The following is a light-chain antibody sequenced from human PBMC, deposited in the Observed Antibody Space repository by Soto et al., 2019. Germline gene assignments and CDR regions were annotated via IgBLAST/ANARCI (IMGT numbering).Light chain of an antibody. CDR2: DVS. J-gene: IGLJ2*01. CDR1: SSDVGGYNY. CDR3: SSYTSSSTVV. Sequence: QSALTQPASVSGSPGQSITISCTGTSSDVGGYNYVSWYQQHPGKAPKLMIYDVSNRPSGVSNRFSGSKSGNTASLTISVFQAEDEADYYCSSYTSSSTVVFGGGTKLTVL. V-gene: IGLV2-14*01.